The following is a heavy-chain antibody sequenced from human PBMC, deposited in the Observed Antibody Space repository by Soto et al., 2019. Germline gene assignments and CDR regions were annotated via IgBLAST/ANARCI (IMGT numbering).Heavy chain of an antibody. CDR3: AHIGGSANYYPNYFDY. V-gene: IGHV2-5*02. CDR2: IYWDDDK. CDR1: GFSLSTSGVG. J-gene: IGHJ4*02. Sequence: QITLKESGPTLVKPTQTLTLTCTFSGFSLSTSGVGVTWIRQPPGKALEWLALIYWDDDKRYSPSLKTRLTITKDTSRNQVVLIMTNMAPLDTATYYCAHIGGSANYYPNYFDYWGQGSLVTVSS. D-gene: IGHD3-10*01.